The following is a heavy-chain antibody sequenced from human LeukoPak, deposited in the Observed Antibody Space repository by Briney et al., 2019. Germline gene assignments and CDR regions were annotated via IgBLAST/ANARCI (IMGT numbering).Heavy chain of an antibody. CDR1: GGSISSYY. V-gene: IGHV4-59*08. D-gene: IGHD3-16*01. CDR3: ARGHYGFDP. J-gene: IGHJ5*02. Sequence: ASETLSLTCTVSGGSISSYYWSWIRQPPGKGLEWIGYIYYSGGTNYNPSLNSRVTVSVDTSKNQVSLKLSSVTAADTAVYYCARGHYGFDPWGQGTLVTVSS. CDR2: IYYSGGT.